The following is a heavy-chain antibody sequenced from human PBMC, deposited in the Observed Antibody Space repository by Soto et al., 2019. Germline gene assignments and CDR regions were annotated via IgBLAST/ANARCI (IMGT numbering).Heavy chain of an antibody. Sequence: EVQLVETGGGLIQPGGSLRLSCAASGFTVSTCYMSWVRQAPGKGLEWVSVIYSGGSTYYADSVKGRFTISRDNSKNTLFLQMNSRRAEDTPGYYCARATYCSYGTCLLDQWGQGTLVTVSS. CDR2: IYSGGST. CDR1: GFTVSTCY. J-gene: IGHJ4*02. CDR3: ARATYCSYGTCLLDQ. V-gene: IGHV3-53*02. D-gene: IGHD2-15*01.